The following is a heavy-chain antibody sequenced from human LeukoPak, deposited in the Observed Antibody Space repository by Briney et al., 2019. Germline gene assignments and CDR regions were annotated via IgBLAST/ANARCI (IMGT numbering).Heavy chain of an antibody. CDR1: GFTVSSNY. V-gene: IGHV3-53*01. Sequence: PGGSLRLSCAASGFTVSSNYMSWVRQAPGKGLEWVSVIYSGGSTYYADSVKGRFTISRDNSKNTLYLQMNSLRAEDTAVYYCAKSQKNYYYYYMDVWGKGTTVTVSS. CDR3: AKSQKNYYYYYMDV. J-gene: IGHJ6*03. CDR2: IYSGGST.